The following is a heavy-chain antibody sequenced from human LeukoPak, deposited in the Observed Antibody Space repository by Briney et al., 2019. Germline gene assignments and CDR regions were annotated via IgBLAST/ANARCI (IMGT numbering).Heavy chain of an antibody. Sequence: GGSLRLSCAASGFTFSRYWMHWVHQAPGKGLVWVSRSNTDGSSTNYADSVKGRFTISRDNAKSTLYLQMNSLRAEDTAVYYCARGYSDYYYFDSWGQGTLVTVSS. CDR2: SNTDGSST. D-gene: IGHD4-11*01. V-gene: IGHV3-74*01. J-gene: IGHJ4*02. CDR3: ARGYSDYYYFDS. CDR1: GFTFSRYW.